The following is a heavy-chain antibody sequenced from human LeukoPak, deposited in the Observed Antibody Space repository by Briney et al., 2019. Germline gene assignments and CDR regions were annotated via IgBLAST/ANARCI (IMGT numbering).Heavy chain of an antibody. V-gene: IGHV3-30*03. Sequence: GGSLRLSCAASGFTLSSYGMHWVRQAPGKGLEWVAVISYDGSNKYYADSVKGRFTISRDNSKNTLYLQMNSLRAEDTAVYYCASHDSSDAFDIWGQGTMVAVSS. CDR1: GFTLSSYG. CDR2: ISYDGSNK. D-gene: IGHD3-22*01. J-gene: IGHJ3*02. CDR3: ASHDSSDAFDI.